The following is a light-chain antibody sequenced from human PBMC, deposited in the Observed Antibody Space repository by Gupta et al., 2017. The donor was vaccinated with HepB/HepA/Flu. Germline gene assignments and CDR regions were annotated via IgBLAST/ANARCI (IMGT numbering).Light chain of an antibody. CDR2: AAS. CDR1: QSISSY. V-gene: IGKV1-39*01. CDR3: QQRYSTPWT. Sequence: DIQMTQSPSSLSASVGDRVTITCRASQSISSYLNWYQQKPGKAPKLLIYAASSVQSGVPLRFSGSGSGTDFTLTISSRQPEDFANYYCQQRYSTPWTFGQRTKVEIK. J-gene: IGKJ1*01.